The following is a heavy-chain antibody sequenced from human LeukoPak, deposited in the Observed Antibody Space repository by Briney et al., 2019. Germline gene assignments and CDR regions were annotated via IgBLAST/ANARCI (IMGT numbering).Heavy chain of an antibody. CDR3: AKDFIAVAGTEARRGDPFDY. J-gene: IGHJ4*02. D-gene: IGHD6-19*01. CDR1: GFTFNNYA. CDR2: ISGSGSST. V-gene: IGHV3-23*01. Sequence: PGGSLRLSCAASGFTFNNYAMSWVRQAPGKGLEWVSAISGSGSSTYYADSVKGRFTISRDNFKNTLYLQMNSLRAEDTAVYYCAKDFIAVAGTEARRGDPFDYWGQGTLVTVSS.